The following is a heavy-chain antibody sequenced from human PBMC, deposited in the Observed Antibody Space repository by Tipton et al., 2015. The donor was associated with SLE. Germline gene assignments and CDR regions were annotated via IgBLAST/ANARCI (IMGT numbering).Heavy chain of an antibody. CDR3: ARDGVGATRMDY. D-gene: IGHD1-26*01. CDR1: GGSISSHY. J-gene: IGHJ4*02. V-gene: IGHV4-59*11. Sequence: TLSLTCTVSGGSISSHYWCWIRQPPGQGRGWSGYIYYSGSTNYNPSPKSRATISVDTSKNQFSLKLSSVTAADTAVYYCARDGVGATRMDYWGQGTLVTVSS. CDR2: IYYSGST.